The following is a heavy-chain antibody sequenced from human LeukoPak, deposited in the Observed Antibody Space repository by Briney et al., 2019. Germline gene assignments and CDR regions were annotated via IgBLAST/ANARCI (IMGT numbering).Heavy chain of an antibody. CDR2: INHSEST. CDR1: GGSFSGYY. D-gene: IGHD1-26*01. J-gene: IGHJ5*02. CDR3: ASRVGATYNWFDP. V-gene: IGHV4-34*01. Sequence: SETLSLTCAVYGGSFSGYYWSWIRDPPGKGLEWIGEINHSESTNYNPSLKSRVTISVDMSKNQFSLKLSSVTAADTAVYYCASRVGATYNWFDPWGQGTRVTVSS.